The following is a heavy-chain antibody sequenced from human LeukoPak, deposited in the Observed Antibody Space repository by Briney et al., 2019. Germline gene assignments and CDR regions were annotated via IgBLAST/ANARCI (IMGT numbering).Heavy chain of an antibody. CDR2: IYHSGST. CDR3: ARSIGESPLDY. J-gene: IGHJ4*02. Sequence: SETLSLTCTVSGYSISSGYYWGWIRQPPGKGLEWIGSIYHSGSTYYNPSLKSRVTISVDTSKNQFSLKLSSVTAADTAVYYCARSIGESPLDYWGQGTLVTVSS. V-gene: IGHV4-38-2*02. CDR1: GYSISSGYY.